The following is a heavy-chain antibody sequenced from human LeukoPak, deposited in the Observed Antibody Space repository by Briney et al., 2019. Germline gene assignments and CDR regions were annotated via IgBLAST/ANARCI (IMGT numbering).Heavy chain of an antibody. Sequence: GGSLRLSCAASGFTFSSYWMHWVRQAPGKGLVWVSRINSDGSSTSYADSVKGRFTISRDNAKNSLFLQMDGLRADDTAVYYCARDPYIVARPVAHWFDPWGQGTLVTVSS. D-gene: IGHD6-6*01. V-gene: IGHV3-74*01. CDR1: GFTFSSYW. J-gene: IGHJ5*02. CDR2: INSDGSST. CDR3: ARDPYIVARPVAHWFDP.